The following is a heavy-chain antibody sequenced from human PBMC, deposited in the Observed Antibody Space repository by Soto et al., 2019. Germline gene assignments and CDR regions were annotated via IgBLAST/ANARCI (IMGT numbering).Heavy chain of an antibody. D-gene: IGHD6-19*01. CDR3: AKDSSGWKNWFDP. Sequence: VQLLESGGDLVQPGGSLRLSCAASGFTFSSYAMYWVRQTPGKGLEWVSIISGSGGSKYYADSVKGRFTISRDNSRNTLYLQMSSLRAEDTAIYFCAKDSSGWKNWFDPWGQGTLVTVSS. CDR1: GFTFSSYA. CDR2: ISGSGGSK. J-gene: IGHJ5*02. V-gene: IGHV3-23*01.